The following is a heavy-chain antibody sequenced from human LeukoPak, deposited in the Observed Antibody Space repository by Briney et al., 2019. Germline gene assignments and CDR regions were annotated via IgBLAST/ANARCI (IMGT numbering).Heavy chain of an antibody. CDR1: GFTVSSNY. Sequence: GGSLRLSCAASGFTVSSNYMSWVRQAPGKGLEWVSVIYSGGSTYYADSVKGRFTISRDNSKNTLYLQMNSLRAEDTAVYYCARDLYSYGLYDYWGQGTLVTVSS. CDR2: IYSGGST. V-gene: IGHV3-53*01. D-gene: IGHD5-18*01. J-gene: IGHJ4*02. CDR3: ARDLYSYGLYDY.